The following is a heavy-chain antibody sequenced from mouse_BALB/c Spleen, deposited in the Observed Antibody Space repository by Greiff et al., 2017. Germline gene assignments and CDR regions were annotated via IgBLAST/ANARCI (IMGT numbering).Heavy chain of an antibody. CDR3: ARCWDGY. V-gene: IGHV1-4*01. CDR2: INPSSGYT. J-gene: IGHJ2*01. CDR1: GYTFTSYT. Sequence: QVQLKQSGAELARPGASVKMSCTASGYTFTSYTMHWVKQRPGQGLEWIGNINPSSGYTNYNQKFKDKATLTADTSSSTAYMQLSSLTSEDSAVYYCARCWDGYWGQGTTLTVSS. D-gene: IGHD4-1*01.